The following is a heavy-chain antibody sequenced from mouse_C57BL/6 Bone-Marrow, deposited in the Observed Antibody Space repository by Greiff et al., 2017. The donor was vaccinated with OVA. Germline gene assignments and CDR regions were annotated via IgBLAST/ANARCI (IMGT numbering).Heavy chain of an antibody. CDR1: GYTFTGYW. CDR2: ILPGSGST. D-gene: IGHD2-2*01. J-gene: IGHJ4*01. V-gene: IGHV1-9*01. CDR3: ARQENGYPDYYAMDY. Sequence: VQLQQSGAELMKPGASVKLSCKATGYTFTGYWIEWVKQRPGHGLEWIGEILPGSGSTNNNEKFKGKATFTADTSSNTAYMQLSSLTTEDSAIYYCARQENGYPDYYAMDYWGQGTSVTVSS.